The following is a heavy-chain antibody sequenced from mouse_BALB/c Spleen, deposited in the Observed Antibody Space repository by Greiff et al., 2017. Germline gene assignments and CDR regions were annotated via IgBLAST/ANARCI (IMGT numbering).Heavy chain of an antibody. CDR2: INPSTGYT. CDR1: GYTFTSYW. Sequence: VQLQQSGAELAKPGASVKMSCKASGYTFTSYWMHWVKQRPGQGLEWIGYINPSTGYTEYNQKFKDKATLTADKSSSTAYMQLSSLTSEDSAVYYCARSYGNYGEYFDVWGAGTTVTVSS. J-gene: IGHJ1*01. D-gene: IGHD2-10*02. V-gene: IGHV1-7*01. CDR3: ARSYGNYGEYFDV.